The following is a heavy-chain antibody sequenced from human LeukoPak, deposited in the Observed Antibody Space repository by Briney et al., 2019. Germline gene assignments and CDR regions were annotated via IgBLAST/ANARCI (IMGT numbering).Heavy chain of an antibody. CDR2: ISSNGGST. D-gene: IGHD3-22*01. V-gene: IGHV3-64D*06. CDR3: VKDYYDSSGNY. Sequence: GGSLRLSCSASGFTFSSYAMHWVRQAPGEELEYVSAISSNGGSTYYADSVKGRFAISRDNSKNTLYLQLSSLRAEDTAVYYCVKDYYDSSGNYWGQGTLVTVSS. J-gene: IGHJ4*02. CDR1: GFTFSSYA.